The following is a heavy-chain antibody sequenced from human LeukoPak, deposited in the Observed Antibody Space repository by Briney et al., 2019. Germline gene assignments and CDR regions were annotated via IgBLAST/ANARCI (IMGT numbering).Heavy chain of an antibody. D-gene: IGHD5-24*01. CDR1: GSSISSYY. CDR2: IYYSGST. CDR3: ARGKATNPDY. J-gene: IGHJ4*02. V-gene: IGHV4-59*01. Sequence: SETLSLTCTVSGSSISSYYWSWIRQPPGKGLEWIGYIYYSGSTNYNPSLKSRVTISVDTSKNQFSLKLSSVTAADTAVYYCARGKATNPDYWGQGTLVTVSS.